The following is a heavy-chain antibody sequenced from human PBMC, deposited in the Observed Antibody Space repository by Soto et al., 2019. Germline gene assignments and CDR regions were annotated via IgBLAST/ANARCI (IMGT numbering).Heavy chain of an antibody. J-gene: IGHJ4*02. CDR1: GFSLSTSGVG. CDR3: AHSASRQGNWDGGYFDS. V-gene: IGHV2-5*02. D-gene: IGHD1-1*01. Sequence: QITLEESGPPRVKPTQTLTLTCIFSGFSLSTSGVGVGWIRQPPGKALEWLAFIYWDDDKRYNPSLRSRLTTTKDPPRHQVALTMTHMDPVATATFFCAHSASRQGNWDGGYFDSWGQGALVTVSS. CDR2: IYWDDDK.